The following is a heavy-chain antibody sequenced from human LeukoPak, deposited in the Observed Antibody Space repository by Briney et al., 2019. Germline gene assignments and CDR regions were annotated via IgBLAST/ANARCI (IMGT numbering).Heavy chain of an antibody. V-gene: IGHV3-21*01. D-gene: IGHD6-19*01. Sequence: GGSLRLSCAASGFTFSSYSMNWVRQAPGKGLEWVSSISSSSSYIYYADSVKGRFTISRDNAKNSLYLQMNSLRAEDTAVYYCARGGSWTRGSCWSAGFDIWGQGTMVTVSS. CDR2: ISSSSSYI. CDR1: GFTFSSYS. J-gene: IGHJ3*02. CDR3: ARGGSWTRGSCWSAGFDI.